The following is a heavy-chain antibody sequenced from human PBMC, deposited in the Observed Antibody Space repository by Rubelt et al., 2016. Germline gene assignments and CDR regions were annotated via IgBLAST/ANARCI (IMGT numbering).Heavy chain of an antibody. CDR2: ISGSGTPM. CDR3: ARRCDYFDY. J-gene: IGHJ4*02. Sequence: GLEWVSCISGSGTPMYYADSVKGRFTISWDNAKNSLYLQMNSLRVEDTAIYYCARRCDYFDYWGQGTLVPVSS. V-gene: IGHV3-11*01.